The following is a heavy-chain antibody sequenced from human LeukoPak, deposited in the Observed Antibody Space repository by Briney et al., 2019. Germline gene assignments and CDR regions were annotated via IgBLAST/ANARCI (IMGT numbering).Heavy chain of an antibody. CDR1: GFTFTSSA. Sequence: GASVKVSCKASGFTFTSSAMQWVRQARGQRLEWIGWIVVGSGNTNYAQKFQERVTITRDMSTSTAYMELSSLRSEDTAVYYCARNLVLQRGYRYGLEGSYYFDYWGQGTLVTVSS. CDR3: ARNLVLQRGYRYGLEGSYYFDY. J-gene: IGHJ4*02. CDR2: IVVGSGNT. V-gene: IGHV1-58*02. D-gene: IGHD5-18*01.